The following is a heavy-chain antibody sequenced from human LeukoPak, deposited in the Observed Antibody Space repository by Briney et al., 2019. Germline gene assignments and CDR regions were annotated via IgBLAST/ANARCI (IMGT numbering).Heavy chain of an antibody. CDR1: GFTFSSYT. J-gene: IGHJ4*02. CDR2: ISSSSYYI. D-gene: IGHD3-9*01. CDR3: ATSDFNILTGYNDY. V-gene: IGHV3-21*01. Sequence: TGGSLRLSCAASGFTFSSYTMNWVRQAPGKGLEWVSSISSSSYYIYYAVSVKGRFTISRDNAKNSLYLQMNSLRAEDTAVYYCATSDFNILTGYNDYWGQGTLVTVSS.